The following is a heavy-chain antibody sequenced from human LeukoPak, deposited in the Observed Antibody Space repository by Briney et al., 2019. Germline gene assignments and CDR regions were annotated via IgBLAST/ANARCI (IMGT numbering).Heavy chain of an antibody. CDR1: GFTFSSYA. J-gene: IGHJ4*02. D-gene: IGHD1-26*01. V-gene: IGHV3-23*01. CDR3: AKVGYSGSYKYYFDY. CDR2: ISLSGTNT. Sequence: GGSLRLSCVASGFTFSSYAMNWVRQGPGKRLEWVSTISLSGTNTYYTDSARGRFTISRDNSKNTLFLQMNSLRAEDTAVYYCAKVGYSGSYKYYFDYWGQGTLVTVSS.